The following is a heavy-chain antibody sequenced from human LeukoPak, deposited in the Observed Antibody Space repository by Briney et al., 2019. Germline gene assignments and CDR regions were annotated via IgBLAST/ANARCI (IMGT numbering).Heavy chain of an antibody. CDR1: GFTFSSYA. CDR2: ISYDGSNK. V-gene: IGHV3-30-3*01. CDR3: ARSPQYTDAFDI. J-gene: IGHJ3*02. D-gene: IGHD5-18*01. Sequence: PGGSLRLSCAASGFTFSSYAMSWVRQAPGKGLEWVAVISYDGSNKYYADSVKGRFTISRDNSKNTLYLQMNSLRAEDTAVYYCARSPQYTDAFDIWGQGTMVTVSS.